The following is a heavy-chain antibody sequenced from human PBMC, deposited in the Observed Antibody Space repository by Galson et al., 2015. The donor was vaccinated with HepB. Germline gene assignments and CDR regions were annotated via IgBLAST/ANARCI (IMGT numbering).Heavy chain of an antibody. V-gene: IGHV3-21*01. J-gene: IGHJ4*02. D-gene: IGHD3-10*01. CDR1: GFTFSSYS. CDR2: ISSSSSYI. CDR3: ARVVTGGWRFGELCG. Sequence: SLRLSCAASGFTFSSYSMNWVRQAPGKGLEWVSSISSSSSYIYYADSVKDRFTISRDNAKNSLYLQMNSLRAEDTAVYYCARVVTGGWRFGELCGWGQGTLVTVSS.